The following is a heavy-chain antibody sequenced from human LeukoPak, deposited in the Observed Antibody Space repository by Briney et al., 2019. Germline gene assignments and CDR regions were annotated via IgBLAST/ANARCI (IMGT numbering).Heavy chain of an antibody. CDR2: IYSDGRT. Sequence: GGSLRLSCAASGFTVSTNYMSWVRQAPGKGLEWVSVIYSDGRTYYADSVKGRFTISRDNSKNTLYLQMNSLRAEDTAVYYCARDRGRAFDIWGQGTMVTVSS. D-gene: IGHD3/OR15-3a*01. CDR1: GFTVSTNY. V-gene: IGHV3-53*01. CDR3: ARDRGRAFDI. J-gene: IGHJ3*02.